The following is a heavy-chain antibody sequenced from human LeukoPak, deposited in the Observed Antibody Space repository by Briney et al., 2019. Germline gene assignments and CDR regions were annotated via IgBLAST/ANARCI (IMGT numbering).Heavy chain of an antibody. J-gene: IGHJ3*02. CDR1: GFTFSSYG. CDR2: IRYDGSNK. V-gene: IGHV3-30*02. D-gene: IGHD1-26*01. Sequence: GGSLRLSCAASGFTFSSYGMHWVRQAPGKGLEWVAFIRYDGSNKYYADSVKGRFTISRDNSKNTLYLQMNSLRAEDTAVYYCAKVSGATLSRDAFDIWGQGTMVTVSS. CDR3: AKVSGATLSRDAFDI.